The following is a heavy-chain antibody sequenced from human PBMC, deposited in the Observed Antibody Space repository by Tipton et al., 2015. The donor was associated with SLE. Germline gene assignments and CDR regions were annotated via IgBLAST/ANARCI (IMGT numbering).Heavy chain of an antibody. CDR3: ARVGTGLFDY. Sequence: LRLSCTVSGGSISSSSYCWGWIRQPPGKGLEWIGSIYYSGSTYYNPSLKSRVTISVDTSKNQFSLKLSSVTAADTAVYYCARVGTGLFDYWGQGTLVTVSS. J-gene: IGHJ4*02. CDR1: GGSISSSSYC. D-gene: IGHD7-27*01. V-gene: IGHV4-39*07. CDR2: IYYSGST.